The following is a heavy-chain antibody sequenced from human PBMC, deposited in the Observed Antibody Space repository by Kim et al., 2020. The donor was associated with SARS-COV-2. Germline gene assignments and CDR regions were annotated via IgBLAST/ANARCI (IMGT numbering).Heavy chain of an antibody. CDR2: DT. J-gene: IGHJ6*02. V-gene: IGHV3-13*01. Sequence: DTYYLGSVTGRFTISRDNARNSLYLQMNSLRAGDTAIYYCTRATNGMDVWGQGTTVTVSS. CDR3: TRATNGMDV.